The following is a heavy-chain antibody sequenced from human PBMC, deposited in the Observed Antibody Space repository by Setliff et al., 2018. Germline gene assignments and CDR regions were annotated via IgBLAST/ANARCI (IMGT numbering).Heavy chain of an antibody. D-gene: IGHD3-22*01. V-gene: IGHV1-18*01. CDR3: ATMYYYDSSGYLGHAFDI. Sequence: GASVKVSCKASGYTFTSYAMNWVRQAPGQGLEWMGWISAYNGNTHYAQKLQGRVTMTEDTSTDTAYMELSSLRSEDTAVYYCATMYYYDSSGYLGHAFDIWGQGTMVTVSS. J-gene: IGHJ3*02. CDR1: GYTFTSYA. CDR2: ISAYNGNT.